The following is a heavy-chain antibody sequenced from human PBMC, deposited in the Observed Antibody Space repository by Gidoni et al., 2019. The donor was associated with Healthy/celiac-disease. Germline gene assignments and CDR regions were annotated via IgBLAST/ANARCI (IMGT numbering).Heavy chain of an antibody. V-gene: IGHV5-51*01. J-gene: IGHJ5*02. CDR2: IYPGDSDT. CDR3: ARNRNLAGTTDWFDP. Sequence: EVQLVQSGAEVKKTGEPLKISCKGSGYSFSSYWIGWVRQMPGKGLEWMGIIYPGDSDTRYRPSFQGQVPISADKSISTAYLQWSSLKASDTAMYYCARNRNLAGTTDWFDPWGQGTLVTVSS. D-gene: IGHD1-7*01. CDR1: GYSFSSYW.